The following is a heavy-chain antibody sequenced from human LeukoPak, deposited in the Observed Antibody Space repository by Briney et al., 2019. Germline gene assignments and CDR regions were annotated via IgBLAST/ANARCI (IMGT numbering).Heavy chain of an antibody. CDR2: IHDSGST. CDR3: ARGDSYGSPWFNY. V-gene: IGHV4-61*01. Sequence: SETLSLTCTVSGVSVSSGSYYWSWIRQPPGKELEWLGYIHDSGSTNYNPSLKSRVTISVDTSKNQFSLKLSSVTAADTAVYYCARGDSYGSPWFNYWGQGTLVTVSS. D-gene: IGHD5-18*01. J-gene: IGHJ4*02. CDR1: GVSVSSGSYY.